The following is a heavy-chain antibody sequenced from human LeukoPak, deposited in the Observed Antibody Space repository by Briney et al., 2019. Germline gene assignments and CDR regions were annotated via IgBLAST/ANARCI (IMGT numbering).Heavy chain of an antibody. V-gene: IGHV3-23*01. D-gene: IGHD1-7*01. CDR2: ISGSGGST. CDR3: AKDREGTIADYFDY. Sequence: GGSLRLSCAASGFXFSSYAMSWVRQAPGKGLEWGSSISGSGGSTYYADSVKGRFTISRDNSKNTLYLQMNSLRGEDTAVYYCAKDREGTIADYFDYWGQGTLVTVSS. CDR1: GFXFSSYA. J-gene: IGHJ4*02.